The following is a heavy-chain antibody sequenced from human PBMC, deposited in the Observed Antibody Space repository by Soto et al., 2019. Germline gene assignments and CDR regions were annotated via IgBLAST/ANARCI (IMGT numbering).Heavy chain of an antibody. CDR2: ISAYNGNT. J-gene: IGHJ6*02. CDR3: ARSGFGERWYYYYYGMDG. Sequence: QVQLVQSGAEVKKPGASVKVSCKASGYTFTSYGISWVRQAPGQGLEWMGWISAYNGNTNYAQKLQGRVTMTTDTTTSTAYMGRRSLRSADTAVYYCARSGFGERWYYYYYGMDGWGHGSTFTVSS. D-gene: IGHD3-10*01. V-gene: IGHV1-18*01. CDR1: GYTFTSYG.